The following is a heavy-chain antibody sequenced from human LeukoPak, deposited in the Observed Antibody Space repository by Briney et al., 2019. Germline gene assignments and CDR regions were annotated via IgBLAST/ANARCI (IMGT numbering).Heavy chain of an antibody. CDR2: SNPNSGGT. V-gene: IGHV1-2*04. CDR3: ARERLGELSPNYYYYYGMDV. J-gene: IGHJ6*04. D-gene: IGHD3-16*02. Sequence: ASVKVSCKASGYTFTGCYMHWVRQAPGQGLEWMGWSNPNSGGTNYAQKFQGWVTMTRDTSISTAYMELGRLRSDDTAVYYCARERLGELSPNYYYYYGMDVWGKGTTVTASS. CDR1: GYTFTGCY.